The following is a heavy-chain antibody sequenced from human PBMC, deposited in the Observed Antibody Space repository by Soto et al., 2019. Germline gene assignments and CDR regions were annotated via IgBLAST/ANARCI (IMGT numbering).Heavy chain of an antibody. J-gene: IGHJ4*02. V-gene: IGHV1-69*08. Sequence: QVQLVQSGAEVKKPGSSVKVSCKASGGTFSSYTISWVRQAPGQGLEWMGRIIPILGIANYAQKLQGRVTITADKSTSTAYMELSSLRSEDTAVYYCARDTAAGTFDYWGQGTLVTVSS. CDR2: IIPILGIA. CDR3: ARDTAAGTFDY. CDR1: GGTFSSYT. D-gene: IGHD6-13*01.